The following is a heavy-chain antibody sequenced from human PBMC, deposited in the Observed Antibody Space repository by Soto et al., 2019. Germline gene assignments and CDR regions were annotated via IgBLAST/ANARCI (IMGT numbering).Heavy chain of an antibody. CDR1: GFTFSSYW. Sequence: GGSLRLSCAASGFTFSSYWMHWVRQAPGKGLVWVSRINSDGSSTSYADSVKGRFTIPRDNAKNTLYLQMNSLRAEDTAVYYCAREGSLNYDILTGYFGPFDYWGQGTLVTVSS. J-gene: IGHJ4*02. CDR2: INSDGSST. V-gene: IGHV3-74*01. CDR3: AREGSLNYDILTGYFGPFDY. D-gene: IGHD3-9*01.